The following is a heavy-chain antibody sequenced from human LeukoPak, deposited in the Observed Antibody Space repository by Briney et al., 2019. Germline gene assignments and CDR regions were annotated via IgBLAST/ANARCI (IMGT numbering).Heavy chain of an antibody. CDR2: INSDGSST. V-gene: IGHV3-74*01. J-gene: IGHJ4*02. Sequence: PGGSLRLSCAASGFTFSSYWMHWVRQAPGKGLVWVSRINSDGSSTSYADSVKGRFTISRDNSKNTLYLQMNSLRAEDTAVYYCAREEYSGSYYGYWGQGTLVTVSS. CDR3: AREEYSGSYYGY. CDR1: GFTFSSYW. D-gene: IGHD1-26*01.